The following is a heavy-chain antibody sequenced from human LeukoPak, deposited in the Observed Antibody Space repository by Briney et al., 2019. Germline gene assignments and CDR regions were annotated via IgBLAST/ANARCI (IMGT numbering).Heavy chain of an antibody. D-gene: IGHD2-15*01. V-gene: IGHV4-61*02. CDR1: GGSVTSGSYY. Sequence: SETLSLTCSVSGGSVTSGSYYWSWIRQPAGKGLEWIGRISTSGSTNYNPSFKSRVTMSLDTSKNQFSLKLNSLTAADTAVYYCARGAALAIDYWGQGALVTVSS. CDR2: ISTSGST. CDR3: ARGAALAIDY. J-gene: IGHJ4*02.